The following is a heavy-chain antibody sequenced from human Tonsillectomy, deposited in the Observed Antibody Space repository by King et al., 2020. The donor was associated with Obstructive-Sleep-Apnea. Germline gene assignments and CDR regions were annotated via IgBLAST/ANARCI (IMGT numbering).Heavy chain of an antibody. CDR1: GGSISSYY. Sequence: VQLQESGPGLVKPSETLSLTCTVSGGSISSYYWSWIRQPPGKGLEWIGYIYYSGSTNYNPSLKSRVTISVDTSKNQFSLKLTSVTAADTAVYFCARAAGYYDAFDMWGQGTMVTVSS. CDR2: IYYSGST. V-gene: IGHV4-59*01. J-gene: IGHJ3*02. D-gene: IGHD3-9*01. CDR3: ARAAGYYDAFDM.